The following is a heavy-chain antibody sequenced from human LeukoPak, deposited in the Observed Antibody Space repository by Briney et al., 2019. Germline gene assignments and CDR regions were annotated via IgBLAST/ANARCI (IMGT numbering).Heavy chain of an antibody. D-gene: IGHD4-11*01. J-gene: IGHJ4*02. Sequence: ASVKVSCKASGYTFSSYGISWVRQAPGQGLEWMGWINPNSAGTNYAQKFQGRVTMTRDTSISTAYMELSSLRSDDTAVYYCARDATARDYSNSDYWGQGTLVTVSS. CDR1: GYTFSSYG. CDR2: INPNSAGT. CDR3: ARDATARDYSNSDY. V-gene: IGHV1-2*02.